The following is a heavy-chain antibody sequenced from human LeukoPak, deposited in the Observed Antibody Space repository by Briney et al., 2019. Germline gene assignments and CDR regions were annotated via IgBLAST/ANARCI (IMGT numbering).Heavy chain of an antibody. CDR1: GFIFSSYR. CDR2: IYSTGTT. Sequence: PGGSLRLSCAASGFIFSSYRMNWVRQAPGKGLEWVSVIYSTGTTFYADSVKGRFTISRDESKNTVYLQMNSLRPEDTAVYFCARDRGPGWFDPWGQGTLVTVPS. V-gene: IGHV3-66*03. D-gene: IGHD3-10*01. J-gene: IGHJ5*02. CDR3: ARDRGPGWFDP.